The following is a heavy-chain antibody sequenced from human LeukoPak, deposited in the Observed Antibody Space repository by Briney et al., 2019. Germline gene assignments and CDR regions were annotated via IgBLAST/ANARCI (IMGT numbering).Heavy chain of an antibody. CDR3: ARAAYDSSGYLTL. Sequence: GRSLRLSCAASGFTFNNYGMQWVRQAPGKGLEWVAVISYTGNTKYYVDSVKGRFTISRDNSKNTLYLQMNSLRAEDTAVYYCARAAYDSSGYLTLRGQGTLVTVSS. CDR1: GFTFNNYG. V-gene: IGHV3-30*03. J-gene: IGHJ4*02. D-gene: IGHD3-22*01. CDR2: ISYTGNTK.